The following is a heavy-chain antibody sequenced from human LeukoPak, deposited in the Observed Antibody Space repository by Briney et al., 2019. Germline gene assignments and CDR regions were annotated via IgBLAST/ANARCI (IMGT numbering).Heavy chain of an antibody. J-gene: IGHJ1*01. CDR2: IDPSDSYT. CDR1: GYSFTSYW. CDR3: ATTIEYSSSSAEYFQH. V-gene: IGHV5-10-1*01. Sequence: GESLKISCKGSGYSFTSYWISWVRQMPGKGLEWMGRIDPSDSYTKYSPSFQGHVTISADKSTSTAYLQWSSLKASDTAMYYCATTIEYSSSSAEYFQHWGQGTLVTVSA. D-gene: IGHD6-6*01.